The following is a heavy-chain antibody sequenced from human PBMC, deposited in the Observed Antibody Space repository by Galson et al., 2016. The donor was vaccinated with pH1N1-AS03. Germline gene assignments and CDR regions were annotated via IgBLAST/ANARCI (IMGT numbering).Heavy chain of an antibody. CDR2: VYHSGTT. CDR3: ARSDGRGDNFGYMRWFDP. J-gene: IGHJ5*02. Sequence: LTCDVSGGSITSSNWWNWVRQPPGQGLEWIGEVYHSGTTNYNSSLKSRVTMSVNKSENQFSLKLNSVTAADTAVYYCARSDGRGDNFGYMRWFDPWGQGTLVTVSS. D-gene: IGHD5-12*01. V-gene: IGHV4-4*02. CDR1: GGSITSSNW.